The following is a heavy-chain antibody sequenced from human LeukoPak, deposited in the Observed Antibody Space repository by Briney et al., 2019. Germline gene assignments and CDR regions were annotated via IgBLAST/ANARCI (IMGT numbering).Heavy chain of an antibody. J-gene: IGHJ5*01. D-gene: IGHD2-2*01. CDR1: GGSISSGGYS. V-gene: IGHV4-30-2*01. Sequence: SETLSLTCAVSGGSISSGGYSWSWIRQPPGKGLEWIGYIYHSGSTYYNPSLKSRVTISVDRSENQFSLKLSSVTAADTAVYYCARGEGYCSSTSCYLGSWGQGTLVTVSS. CDR3: ARGEGYCSSTSCYLGS. CDR2: IYHSGST.